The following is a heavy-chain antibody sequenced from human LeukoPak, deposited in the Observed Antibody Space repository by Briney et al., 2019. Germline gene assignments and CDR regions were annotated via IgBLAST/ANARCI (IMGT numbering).Heavy chain of an antibody. Sequence: PSETLSLTCTVSGGSISSYYWSWIRQPPGKGLAWIGYIYYSGSTNYNPSLKSRVTISVDTSKNQFSLKLSSVTAADTAVYYCARALYSYGENWFDPWGQGTLVTVSS. D-gene: IGHD5-18*01. CDR2: IYYSGST. J-gene: IGHJ5*02. CDR1: GGSISSYY. CDR3: ARALYSYGENWFDP. V-gene: IGHV4-59*08.